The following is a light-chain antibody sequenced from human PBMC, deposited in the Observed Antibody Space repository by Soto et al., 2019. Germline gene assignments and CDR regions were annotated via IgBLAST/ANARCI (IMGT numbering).Light chain of an antibody. J-gene: IGKJ4*01. Sequence: GDRVTITCRASQNVRSWLAWYQQKPGKAPKFLIYDASSLESGVPSRFSGSGSGTEFTLTISSLQAEDFASYFCQQLRSYPSTFGGGTKV. CDR2: DAS. CDR1: QNVRSW. V-gene: IGKV1-5*01. CDR3: QQLRSYPST.